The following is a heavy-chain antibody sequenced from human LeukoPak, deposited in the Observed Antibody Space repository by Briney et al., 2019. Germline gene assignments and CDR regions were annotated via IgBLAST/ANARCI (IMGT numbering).Heavy chain of an antibody. V-gene: IGHV4-59*01. Sequence: SETLSLTCAVYGGSFSGYYWSWIRQPPGKGLEWIGYIYYSGSTNYNPSLKSRVTISVDTSKNQFSLKLSSVTAADTAVYYCARVGITMVRGVIIIDWFDPWGQGTLVTVSS. CDR3: ARVGITMVRGVIIIDWFDP. CDR2: IYYSGST. J-gene: IGHJ5*02. D-gene: IGHD3-10*01. CDR1: GGSFSGYY.